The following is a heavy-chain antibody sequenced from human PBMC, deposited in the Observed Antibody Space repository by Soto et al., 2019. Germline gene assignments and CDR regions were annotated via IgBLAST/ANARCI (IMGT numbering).Heavy chain of an antibody. J-gene: IGHJ3*02. V-gene: IGHV3-30*18. Sequence: QVQLVESGGGVVQPGRSLRLSCAASGFTFSSYGMHWVRQAPGKGLEWVAVISYDGGNKYYADSVKGRFTISRDNSKNTLYLQMNSLRAEDTAVYYCAKDGVPAAPFDIWGQGTMVTVSS. CDR1: GFTFSSYG. CDR3: AKDGVPAAPFDI. D-gene: IGHD2-2*01. CDR2: ISYDGGNK.